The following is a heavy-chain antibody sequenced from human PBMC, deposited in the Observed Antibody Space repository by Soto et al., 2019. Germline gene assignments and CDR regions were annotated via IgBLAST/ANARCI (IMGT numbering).Heavy chain of an antibody. V-gene: IGHV3-33*01. CDR3: ARERAVDYYHWFDP. CDR2: IWYDGHKE. CDR1: GFIFSNYG. Sequence: QVQLVESGGGVVQPETSLRLSCAASGFIFSNYGMHWVRQAPGKGLEWVAVIWYDGHKEYYADSVKGRFIISRDNSRNTVYLQMNSLRAEDTAVYYCARERAVDYYHWFDPWGQGTLVTVSS. J-gene: IGHJ5*02. D-gene: IGHD3-3*02.